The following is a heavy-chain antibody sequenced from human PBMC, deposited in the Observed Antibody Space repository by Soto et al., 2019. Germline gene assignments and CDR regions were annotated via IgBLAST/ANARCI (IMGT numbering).Heavy chain of an antibody. CDR2: ISSHGSNT. J-gene: IGHJ4*02. V-gene: IGHV3-30*18. CDR3: AKVSGYTSGWYGSWWGTFDY. Sequence: ESVGGVVQPGKSLRLSCAASGFTFDSNGMHWVRQSPGKGLEWVAAISSHGSNTYYADSVKGRFTISSDNSMHTLFLQINSVRAEDTAIYCGAKVSGYTSGWYGSWWGTFDYCGQGTLVTVSS. D-gene: IGHD6-19*01. CDR1: GFTFDSNG.